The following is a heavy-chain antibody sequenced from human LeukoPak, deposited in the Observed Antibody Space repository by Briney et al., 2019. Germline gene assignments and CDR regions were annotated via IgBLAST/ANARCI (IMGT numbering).Heavy chain of an antibody. CDR1: GGSISSYY. CDR2: IYYSGYT. CDR3: ARHFAPEAWFQAP. Sequence: PSETLSLTCTVSGGSISSYYWSWIRQPPGKGLEWIGYIYYSGYTYYNPSLKSRVTISVDTSKNQFSLKLSSVTAADTAVYYCARHFAPEAWFQAPWGQGTLVTVSS. V-gene: IGHV4-59*04. D-gene: IGHD3-10*01. J-gene: IGHJ5*02.